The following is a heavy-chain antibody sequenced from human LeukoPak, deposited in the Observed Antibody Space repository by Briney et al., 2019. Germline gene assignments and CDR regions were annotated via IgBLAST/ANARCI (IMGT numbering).Heavy chain of an antibody. CDR2: IIPILGIA. CDR1: GGTVTSYT. J-gene: IGHJ6*02. Sequence: GSSVKVSCKAAGGTVTSYTISWVRQPPGQGLEWMGRIIPILGIANYAQKFQGRVTINADKSTSTAYMQLSSLRSEDTAVYCCAREIPRSGYYYGMDVWGQGTTVTVSS. D-gene: IGHD1-26*01. CDR3: AREIPRSGYYYGMDV. V-gene: IGHV1-69*04.